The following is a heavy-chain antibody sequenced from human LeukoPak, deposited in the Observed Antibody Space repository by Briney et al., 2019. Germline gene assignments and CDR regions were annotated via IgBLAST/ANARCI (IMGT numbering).Heavy chain of an antibody. V-gene: IGHV3-30-3*01. CDR2: ISYDGSNK. CDR1: GFTFSSYA. J-gene: IGHJ3*02. D-gene: IGHD3-10*01. Sequence: GRSLRLSCGASGFTFSSYAMHWVRQAPGKGLEWVAVISYDGSNKYYADSVKGRFTISRDNSKNTLYLQMNSLRAEDTAVYYCAKDRERWFGEFHGAFYIWGQGTMVTVSS. CDR3: AKDRERWFGEFHGAFYI.